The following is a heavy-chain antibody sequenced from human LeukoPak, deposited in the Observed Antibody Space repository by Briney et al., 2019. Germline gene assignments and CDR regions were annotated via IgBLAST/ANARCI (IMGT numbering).Heavy chain of an antibody. V-gene: IGHV4-34*01. CDR3: ARGRPNRIRKHEGVAFDY. CDR1: GGSFSGYY. D-gene: IGHD1-14*01. CDR2: INHSGST. Sequence: SETLSLTCAVYGGSFSGYYWSWIRQPPGKGLEWIGEINHSGSTNYNPSLKSRVTISVDTSKNQFSLKLSSVTAADTAVYYCARGRPNRIRKHEGVAFDYWGQGTLVTVSS. J-gene: IGHJ4*02.